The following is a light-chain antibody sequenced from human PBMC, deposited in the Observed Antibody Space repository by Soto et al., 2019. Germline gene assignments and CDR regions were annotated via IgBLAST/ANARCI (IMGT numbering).Light chain of an antibody. V-gene: IGKV1-5*01. Sequence: DIQMTQSPSTLSASVGDRVSITCRASQSISTWLAWYQQRPGQAPQLLIYDASTVQSGVPSRFSGSGSGTEFTLPISSLQPDDSATYYCQHYSLYSPWTFGQGTKVEIK. CDR1: QSISTW. J-gene: IGKJ1*01. CDR3: QHYSLYSPWT. CDR2: DAS.